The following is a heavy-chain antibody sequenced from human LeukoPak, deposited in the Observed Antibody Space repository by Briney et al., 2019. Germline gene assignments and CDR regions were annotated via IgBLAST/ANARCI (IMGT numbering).Heavy chain of an antibody. CDR1: GFTFSSYS. Sequence: GGSLRLSCAASGFTFSSYSMNWVRQAPGKGLEWGSYISGSSSTIYYADSVKGRFTISRDNGRNTLYLQMNSLRAEDTAVYYCARGSTYYDSSGQVPFDYWGQGTLVTVSS. J-gene: IGHJ4*02. D-gene: IGHD3-22*01. V-gene: IGHV3-48*01. CDR3: ARGSTYYDSSGQVPFDY. CDR2: ISGSSSTI.